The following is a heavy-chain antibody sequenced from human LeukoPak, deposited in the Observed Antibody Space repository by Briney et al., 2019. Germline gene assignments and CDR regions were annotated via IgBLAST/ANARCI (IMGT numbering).Heavy chain of an antibody. CDR2: INPNSGGT. CDR3: ARGGYDFIYYYYGMDV. V-gene: IGHV1-2*06. Sequence: ASVKVSCKASGYTFTGYYMHWVRQAPGQGLEWMGRINPNSGGTNYAQKFQGRVTMTRDTSISTAYMELSRLRSDDTAVYYCARGGYDFIYYYYGMDVWGQGTTVTVSS. D-gene: IGHD3-3*01. CDR1: GYTFTGYY. J-gene: IGHJ6*02.